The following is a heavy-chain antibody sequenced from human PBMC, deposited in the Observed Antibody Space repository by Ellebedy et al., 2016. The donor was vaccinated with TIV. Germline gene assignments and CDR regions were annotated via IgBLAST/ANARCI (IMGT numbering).Heavy chain of an antibody. V-gene: IGHV3-23*01. J-gene: IGHJ4*02. Sequence: GGSLRLSCAASGFSFSNFAMGWVRQAPGKGLEWVSLIIGSGGGTYFAASVKGRFTISRDNSKNILYLQMGSLRAEDTAMYYCARYSGWELPRYYLKSWGQGTLVTVSS. D-gene: IGHD1-26*01. CDR2: IIGSGGGT. CDR1: GFSFSNFA. CDR3: ARYSGWELPRYYLKS.